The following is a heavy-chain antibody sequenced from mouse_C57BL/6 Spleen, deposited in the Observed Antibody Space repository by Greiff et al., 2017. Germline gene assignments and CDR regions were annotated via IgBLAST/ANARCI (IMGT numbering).Heavy chain of an antibody. CDR1: GYTFTSYW. V-gene: IGHV1-69*01. J-gene: IGHJ2*01. D-gene: IGHD1-1*01. CDR3: ARSLYGSSCFDY. CDR2: IDPSDSYT. Sequence: VQLQQPGAELVMPGASVKLSCKASGYTFTSYWMPWVKQRPGQGLEWIGEIDPSDSYTNYNQKFKGKSTLTVDKSSSTAYMQLSSLTSEDSAVYYCARSLYGSSCFDYWGQGTTLTVSS.